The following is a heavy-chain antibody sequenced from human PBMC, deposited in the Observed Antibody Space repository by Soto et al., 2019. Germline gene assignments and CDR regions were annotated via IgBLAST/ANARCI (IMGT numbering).Heavy chain of an antibody. CDR3: ARHLPPGSGEPNWFDP. J-gene: IGHJ5*02. CDR2: IYYSGST. CDR1: GGSISSYY. Sequence: QVQLQESGPGLVKPSETLSLTCTVSGGSISSYYWSWIRQPPGKGLEWIGYIYYSGSTNYNPSLKSRVTISVDTSKNQSSLKLSSVTAADTAVYYCARHLPPGSGEPNWFDPWGQGTLVTVSS. V-gene: IGHV4-59*08. D-gene: IGHD2-15*01.